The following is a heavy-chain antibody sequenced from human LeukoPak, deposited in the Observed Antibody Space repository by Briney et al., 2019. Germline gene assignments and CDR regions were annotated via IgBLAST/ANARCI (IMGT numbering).Heavy chain of an antibody. CDR3: ATKGYFDSSGYYYTVNY. CDR2: ISGSSTYI. CDR1: GFTFSDYS. D-gene: IGHD3-22*01. Sequence: GGSLRLSCAASGFTFSDYSMSWVRQAPGKGLEWVSSISGSSTYIYYADSVKGRFTISRDNAKNSLYLQMNSLRAEDTAVYYCATKGYFDSSGYYYTVNYWGQGTLVTVSS. V-gene: IGHV3-21*01. J-gene: IGHJ4*02.